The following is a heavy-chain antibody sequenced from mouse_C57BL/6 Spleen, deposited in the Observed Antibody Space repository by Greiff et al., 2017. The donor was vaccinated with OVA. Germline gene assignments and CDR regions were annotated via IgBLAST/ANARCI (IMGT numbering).Heavy chain of an antibody. Sequence: EVKLVESEGGLVQPGSSMKLSCTASGFTFSDYYMAWVRQVPEKGLEWVANINYDGSSTYYLASLKSRFIISRDNAKNILYLQMSSLKSEDTATYYCARDKKTYCGNYGYFDVWGTGTTVTVSS. D-gene: IGHD2-10*01. CDR3: ARDKKTYCGNYGYFDV. J-gene: IGHJ1*03. CDR2: INYDGSST. V-gene: IGHV5-16*01. CDR1: GFTFSDYY.